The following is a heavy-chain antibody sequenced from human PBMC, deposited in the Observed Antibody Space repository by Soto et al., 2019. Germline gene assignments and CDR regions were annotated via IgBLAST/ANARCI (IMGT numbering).Heavy chain of an antibody. J-gene: IGHJ6*02. CDR3: ASHIELLAGDYYGMDV. Sequence: QVQLVQSGAEVKKPGSSVKVSCKASGGTFSSYAISWVRQAPGQGLEWMGGIIPIFGTANYAQKFQGRVTITADESTSTAYMELSSLRSEDTAVYYCASHIELLAGDYYGMDVWGQGTTVTVSS. D-gene: IGHD5-12*01. CDR1: GGTFSSYA. V-gene: IGHV1-69*01. CDR2: IIPIFGTA.